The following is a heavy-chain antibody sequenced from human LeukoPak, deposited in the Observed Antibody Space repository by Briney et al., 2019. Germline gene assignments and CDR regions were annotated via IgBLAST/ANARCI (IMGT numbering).Heavy chain of an antibody. V-gene: IGHV1-69*04. D-gene: IGHD2-8*01. Sequence: LRASVKVSCKASGGTFSSYAISWVRQAPGQGLEWMGRIIPILGIANYAQKFQGRVTITADKSTSTAYMELSSLRSDDTAVYYCARGGNIVLMVYPYYFDYWGQGTLVTVSS. CDR3: ARGGNIVLMVYPYYFDY. J-gene: IGHJ4*02. CDR1: GGTFSSYA. CDR2: IIPILGIA.